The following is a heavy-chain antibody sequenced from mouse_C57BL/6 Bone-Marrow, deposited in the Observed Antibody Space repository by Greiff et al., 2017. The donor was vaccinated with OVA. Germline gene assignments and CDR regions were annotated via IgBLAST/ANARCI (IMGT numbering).Heavy chain of an antibody. V-gene: IGHV1-82*01. Sequence: QVQLQQSGPELVKPGASVKISCKASGYAFSSSWMNWVKQRPGQGLEWIGRIYPGDGGTNYNGKFKGKATLTVDKSSSTAYMQLSSLTSEDSTVYVCARGGAYWGQGTLVTVSA. CDR2: IYPGDGGT. CDR1: GYAFSSSW. J-gene: IGHJ3*01. CDR3: ARGGAY.